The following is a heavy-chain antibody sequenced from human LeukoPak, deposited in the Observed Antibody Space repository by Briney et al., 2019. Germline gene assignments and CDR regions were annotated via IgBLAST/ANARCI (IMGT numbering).Heavy chain of an antibody. D-gene: IGHD6-13*01. CDR1: GDSISRYY. CDR3: ARHTERGQQLAD. CDR2: IYYTGTT. Sequence: PSETLSLTCTVSGDSISRYYWSRIRQPPGKGLECIGYIYYTGTTNYNPSLKSRVTMSVDTSKNQFSLRLKSVTAADTAVYYCARHTERGQQLADWGQGILVTVAS. V-gene: IGHV4-59*08. J-gene: IGHJ4*02.